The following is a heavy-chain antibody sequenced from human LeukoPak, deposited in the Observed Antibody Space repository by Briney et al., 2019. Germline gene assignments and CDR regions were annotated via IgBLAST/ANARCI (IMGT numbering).Heavy chain of an antibody. V-gene: IGHV4-61*02. Sequence: PSETLSLTCTVSGGSISSGSYYWSWTRQPAGKGLEWIGRIYTSGSTNYNPSLMSRVTISVDTSKNQFSLKLSSVTAADTAVYYCARTFWDRFDYWGQGTLVTVSS. CDR3: ARTFWDRFDY. CDR2: IYTSGST. D-gene: IGHD1-26*01. J-gene: IGHJ4*02. CDR1: GGSISSGSYY.